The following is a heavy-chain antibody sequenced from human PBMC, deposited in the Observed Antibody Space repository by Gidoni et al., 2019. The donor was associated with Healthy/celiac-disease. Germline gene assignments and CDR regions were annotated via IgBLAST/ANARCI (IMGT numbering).Heavy chain of an antibody. V-gene: IGHV3-9*01. J-gene: IGHJ4*02. CDR3: AKMWYGDYYFDY. CDR1: GFTFDDYA. Sequence: EVQLVESGGGLVQPGRSLRLSCAASGFTFDDYAMHWVRQAPGKGLEWVSGISWNSGSIGYADSVKGRFTISRDNAKNSLYLQMNSLRAEDTALYYCAKMWYGDYYFDYWGQGTLVTVSS. D-gene: IGHD4-17*01. CDR2: ISWNSGSI.